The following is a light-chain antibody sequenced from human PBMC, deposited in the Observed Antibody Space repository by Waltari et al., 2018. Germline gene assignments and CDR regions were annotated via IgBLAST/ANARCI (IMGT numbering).Light chain of an antibody. CDR3: SSTAGGYTWV. V-gene: IGLV2-11*01. Sequence: QSALTQPRSVSGSPGQSVAISCTGTSSDVGAYNFASWYQHHPGKAPKLMIFDVSKRPSGVPDRFSGSKSGNTASLTISGLQAEDEADYHCSSTAGGYTWVFGGGTKVTVL. J-gene: IGLJ3*02. CDR1: SSDVGAYNF. CDR2: DVS.